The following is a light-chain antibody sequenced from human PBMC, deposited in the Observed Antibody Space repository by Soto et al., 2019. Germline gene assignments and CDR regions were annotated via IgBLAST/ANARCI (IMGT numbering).Light chain of an antibody. CDR2: AAS. V-gene: IGKV1-9*01. J-gene: IGKJ2*01. CDR3: QQLNSYPRT. CDR1: QGISSY. Sequence: DIQLTQSPSFLSASVGDRVTITCRASQGISSYLAWYQQKPGKAPKLLIYAASTVQSGVPSRFSGSGSGTAFPLTISSLQPEDFATYYCQQLNSYPRTFGQGTKLEIK.